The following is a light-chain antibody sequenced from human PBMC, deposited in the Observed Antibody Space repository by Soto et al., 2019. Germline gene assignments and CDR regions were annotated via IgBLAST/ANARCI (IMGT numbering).Light chain of an antibody. CDR1: ESISRW. CDR3: QQYSSYPLL. J-gene: IGKJ1*01. Sequence: DIQMTQSPSTLAASVGDRGTITCRASESISRWLAWYHQKPGKAPKLLMYKASSLESGVPSRFSGSGSGTEFTLTISSLQPDDFATYYCQQYSSYPLLFGQGTKVEIK. CDR2: KAS. V-gene: IGKV1-5*03.